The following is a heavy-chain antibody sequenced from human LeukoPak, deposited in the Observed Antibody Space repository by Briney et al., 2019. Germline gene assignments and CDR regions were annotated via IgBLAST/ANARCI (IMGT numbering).Heavy chain of an antibody. V-gene: IGHV3-48*03. CDR2: ISSSGSTI. J-gene: IGHJ5*02. CDR3: ARYSTSAGWLDP. CDR1: GFTFSSYE. D-gene: IGHD6-6*01. Sequence: PGGSLRLSCAASGFTFSSYEMNWVRQAPGKGLEWVSYISSSGSTIYYADSVKGRFTISRDNAKNSLYLQMNSLRAEDTAVYYCARYSTSAGWLDPWGQGTLVTVSS.